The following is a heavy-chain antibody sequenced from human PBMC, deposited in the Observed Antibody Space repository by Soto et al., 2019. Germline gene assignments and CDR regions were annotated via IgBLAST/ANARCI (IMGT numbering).Heavy chain of an antibody. CDR1: GFTFSGIA. CDR2: VSYDATNK. D-gene: IGHD2-2*01. Sequence: QVQLVESGGDVVRPGNSLTLACAASGFTFSGIAMHWVRQAPGKGLEWVAVVSYDATNKFYGESVKGRFTVSRDNSKHTLYLHMTSLRPEDTATYYCAKALSFTSSALDSWGQGSLVIVS. V-gene: IGHV3-30*18. J-gene: IGHJ5*02. CDR3: AKALSFTSSALDS.